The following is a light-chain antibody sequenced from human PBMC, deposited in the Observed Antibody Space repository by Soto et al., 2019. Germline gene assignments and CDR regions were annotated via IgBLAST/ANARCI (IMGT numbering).Light chain of an antibody. J-gene: IGLJ1*01. CDR1: SSNIGSNY. Sequence: QSVLTQSPSVSAAPGQRVTISCSGSSSNIGSNYVSWYQQLPGTAPKLLIYDNNKRPSGIPDRFSGSKSGTSATLGITGLQTGDEADYYCGTWDSRLSAYVFGTGTKVTV. V-gene: IGLV1-51*01. CDR3: GTWDSRLSAYV. CDR2: DNN.